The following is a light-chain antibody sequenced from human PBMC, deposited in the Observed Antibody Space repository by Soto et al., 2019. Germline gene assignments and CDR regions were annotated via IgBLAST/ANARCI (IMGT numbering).Light chain of an antibody. CDR3: SSYTSSSTRV. CDR1: SSDVGGYNY. V-gene: IGLV2-14*01. Sequence: QSALTQPASVSGSPGQSITISCTGTSSDVGGYNYVSWYQQHPGKAPKLMIYEVSKRPSGVCNRFSGSKSGNTASLTISGLQAEDEADYYCSSYTSSSTRVFGGGTQLTVL. J-gene: IGLJ2*01. CDR2: EVS.